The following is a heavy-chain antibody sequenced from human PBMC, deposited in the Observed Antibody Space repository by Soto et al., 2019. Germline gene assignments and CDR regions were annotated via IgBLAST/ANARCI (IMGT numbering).Heavy chain of an antibody. CDR1: GFTFDDYA. D-gene: IGHD3-3*01. V-gene: IGHV3-9*01. CDR3: EKDWGHVFWNGYFNF. Sequence: EMQLVESGGGLVQPGRSLRLSCAASGFTFDDYAMHWVRQVPGKGLEWVSGISWNSASIGYADSVKGRFTTSRDNAKNSLYLEMNSLKTEDTALYYCEKDWGHVFWNGYFNFGGQGTPVTVPS. J-gene: IGHJ4*02. CDR2: ISWNSASI.